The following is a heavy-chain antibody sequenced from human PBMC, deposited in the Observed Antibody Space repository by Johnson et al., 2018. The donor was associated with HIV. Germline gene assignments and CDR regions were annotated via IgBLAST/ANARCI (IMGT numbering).Heavy chain of an antibody. V-gene: IGHV3-NL1*01. J-gene: IGHJ3*02. CDR1: GFTFSSYG. Sequence: QVQLVESGGGLVQPGRSLRLSCAASGFTFSSYGMHWVRQAPGKGLEWVSVIYSGGSTYYADSVKGRFTISRDNAKNSLYLQMNGLRAEDTALYYCAKDREVGTRWGMIGGGFDIWGQGTMVTVSS. D-gene: IGHD1/OR15-1a*01. CDR3: AKDREVGTRWGMIGGGFDI. CDR2: IYSGGST.